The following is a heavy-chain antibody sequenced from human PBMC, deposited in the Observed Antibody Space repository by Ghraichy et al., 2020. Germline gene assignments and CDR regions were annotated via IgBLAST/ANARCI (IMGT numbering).Heavy chain of an antibody. CDR3: AGNGLLLYGFQH. Sequence: SVKVSCKASGGTFSTYPISWVRQAPGQGLEWMGGIIPFFGTANYAQNFKGRVTITADESTSTAYMELSSLRTEDTAVYYCAGNGLLLYGFQHWGRGTLVTVSS. D-gene: IGHD3-3*01. CDR2: IIPFFGTA. J-gene: IGHJ1*01. V-gene: IGHV1-69*13. CDR1: GGTFSTYP.